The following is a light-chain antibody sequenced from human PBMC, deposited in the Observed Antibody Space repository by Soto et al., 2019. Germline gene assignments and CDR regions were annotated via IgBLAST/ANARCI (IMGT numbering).Light chain of an antibody. Sequence: QSVLTQPASVSGSPGQSITISCTGTSGDIGSYNRVSWYQQHPGKAPKLLIYEVTDRPSGVSNRFSGSKSGNTASLTISGLQAEDEAEYYCSSYTNINTRACVFGTGTKLTVL. J-gene: IGLJ1*01. CDR2: EVT. CDR3: SSYTNINTRACV. CDR1: SGDIGSYNR. V-gene: IGLV2-14*01.